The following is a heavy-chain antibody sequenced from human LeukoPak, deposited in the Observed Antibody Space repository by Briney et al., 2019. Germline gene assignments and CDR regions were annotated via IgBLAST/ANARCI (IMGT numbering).Heavy chain of an antibody. CDR2: IIPIFGTA. Sequence: ASVKVSCKASGYTFTSYGISWVRQAPGQGLEWMGGIIPIFGTANYAQKFQGRVTITADETTSTAYMELSSLRSEDTAAYYCAFTVFGKTSSSFSPFDYWGQGTLVTVSS. CDR1: GYTFTSYG. CDR3: AFTVFGKTSSSFSPFDY. V-gene: IGHV1-69*13. J-gene: IGHJ4*02. D-gene: IGHD6-6*01.